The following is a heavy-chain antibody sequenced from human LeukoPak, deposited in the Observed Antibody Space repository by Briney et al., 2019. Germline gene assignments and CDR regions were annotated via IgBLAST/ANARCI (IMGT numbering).Heavy chain of an antibody. CDR3: ARTSPITIFGVVTKYPGSFDY. CDR2: IYCSGST. Sequence: SEIPSLTCTVSGGSISSYYWSWIRQPPGKGLEWIGYIYCSGSTNYNPSLKSRVTISVDTSKNQFSLKLSSVTAADTAVYYCARTSPITIFGVVTKYPGSFDYWGQGTLVTVSS. V-gene: IGHV4-59*08. CDR1: GGSISSYY. D-gene: IGHD3-3*01. J-gene: IGHJ4*02.